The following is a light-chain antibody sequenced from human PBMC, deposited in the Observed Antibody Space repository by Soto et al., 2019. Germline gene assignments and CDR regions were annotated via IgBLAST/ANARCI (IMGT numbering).Light chain of an antibody. J-gene: IGKJ1*01. Sequence: IVMTQSPATLSVSPGERATLSCRASQSVSSNLAWYQQKPGQAPRLLIYGASTRATGIPAKFSGGGSGTEFTLTISSLQSEDFAIYYCQQYKNGWTFGQGTKVDI. CDR1: QSVSSN. V-gene: IGKV3-15*01. CDR3: QQYKNGWT. CDR2: GAS.